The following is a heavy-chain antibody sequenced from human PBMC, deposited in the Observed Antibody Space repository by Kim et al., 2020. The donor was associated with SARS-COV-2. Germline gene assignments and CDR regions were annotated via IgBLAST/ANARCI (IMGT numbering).Heavy chain of an antibody. CDR2: ISAYNGNT. Sequence: ASVKVSCKASGYTFTSYGISWVRQALGQGLEWMGWISAYNGNTNYAQKLQGRVTMTTDTSTSTAYMELRSLRSDDTAVYYCARDLTTGVYYYYYYGMDVWGQGTTVTVSS. CDR3: ARDLTTGVYYYYYYGMDV. V-gene: IGHV1-18*01. D-gene: IGHD1-1*01. CDR1: GYTFTSYG. J-gene: IGHJ6*02.